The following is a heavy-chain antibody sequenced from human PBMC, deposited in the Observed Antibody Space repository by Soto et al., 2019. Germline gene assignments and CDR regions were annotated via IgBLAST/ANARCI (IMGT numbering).Heavy chain of an antibody. D-gene: IGHD2-15*01. CDR1: GFTFSSYA. J-gene: IGHJ5*02. Sequence: EVQLLESGGGLVQPGGSLRLSCAASGFTFSSYAMSWVRQAPGKGLEWVSAISGSGGSTYYADSVKGRFTISRDNSKNTLYLQMNSLRAEDTAVYYCANKIGGGVVVVAATENWFDPWGQGTLVTVSS. V-gene: IGHV3-23*01. CDR3: ANKIGGGVVVVAATENWFDP. CDR2: ISGSGGST.